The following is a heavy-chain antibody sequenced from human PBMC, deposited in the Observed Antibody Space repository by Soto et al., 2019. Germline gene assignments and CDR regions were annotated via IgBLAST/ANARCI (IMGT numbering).Heavy chain of an antibody. CDR1: GGSISSGGYS. J-gene: IGHJ4*02. CDR3: AAGGGLPRYY. CDR2: IYHSGST. D-gene: IGHD5-12*01. Sequence: QLQLQESGSGLVKPSQTLSLTCAVSGGSISSGGYSWSWIRQPPGKGLEWIGYIYHSGSTYYNPSLEGRVTISVDRSKNQFSLELSSVPAADTAVYYCAAGGGLPRYYWGQGTLVTVSS. V-gene: IGHV4-30-2*01.